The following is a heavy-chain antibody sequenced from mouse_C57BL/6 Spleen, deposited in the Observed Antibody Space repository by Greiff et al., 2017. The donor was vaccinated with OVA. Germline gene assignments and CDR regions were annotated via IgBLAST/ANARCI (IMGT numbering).Heavy chain of an antibody. J-gene: IGHJ4*01. CDR1: GFTFTDYY. CDR3: ARYPSQLRLPGAMDY. V-gene: IGHV7-3*01. D-gene: IGHD3-2*02. CDR2: IRNKANGYTT. Sequence: EVQVVESGGGLVQPGGSLSLSCAASGFTFTDYYMSWVRQPPGQALEWLGFIRNKANGYTTEYSASVKGRFTISRDNSQSILYLQMNALRAEDSATYYCARYPSQLRLPGAMDYWGQGTSVTVSS.